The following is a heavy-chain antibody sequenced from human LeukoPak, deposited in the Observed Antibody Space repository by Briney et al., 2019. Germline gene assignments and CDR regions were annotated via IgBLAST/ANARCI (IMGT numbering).Heavy chain of an antibody. Sequence: ASVKVSCKASGYAFTSYYMHWVRQAPGQGLEWMGIINPSGGSTSYAQKFQGRVTMTRDTSTSTVYMELSSLRSEDTAVYYCARDFGEQQLVRGYFDYWGQGTLVTVSS. CDR1: GYAFTSYY. CDR3: ARDFGEQQLVRGYFDY. CDR2: INPSGGST. D-gene: IGHD6-13*01. J-gene: IGHJ4*02. V-gene: IGHV1-46*01.